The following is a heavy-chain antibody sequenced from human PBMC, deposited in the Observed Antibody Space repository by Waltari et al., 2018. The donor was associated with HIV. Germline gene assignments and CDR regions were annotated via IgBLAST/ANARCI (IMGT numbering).Heavy chain of an antibody. CDR3: ARLYCSSTSCYPYWYFDL. D-gene: IGHD2-2*01. V-gene: IGHV4-59*01. CDR1: GGSISSYS. J-gene: IGHJ2*01. Sequence: QVQLQESGPGLVKPSETLSLTCTVPGGSISSYSSSWLRKPPGKGVEWIGYIYYSGSTNYNPSLKSRVTISVDTSKNQFSLKLSSVTAADTAVYYCARLYCSSTSCYPYWYFDLWGRGTLVTVSS. CDR2: IYYSGST.